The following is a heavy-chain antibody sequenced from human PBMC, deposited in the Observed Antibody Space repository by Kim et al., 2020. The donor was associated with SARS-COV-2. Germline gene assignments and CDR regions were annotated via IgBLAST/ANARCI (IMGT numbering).Heavy chain of an antibody. V-gene: IGHV3-30*18. CDR3: AKEGWFGESHTPTLDY. Sequence: GGTLRLSCAASGFTFSNYDIHWVRQAPGKGLEWVAVISYDGSNKYYADSVKGRFTISRDNSRNTLYLQMNSLRTEDTDMYYCAKEGWFGESHTPTLDYWGQGTLVTVSS. CDR2: ISYDGSNK. D-gene: IGHD3-10*01. CDR1: GFTFSNYD. J-gene: IGHJ4*02.